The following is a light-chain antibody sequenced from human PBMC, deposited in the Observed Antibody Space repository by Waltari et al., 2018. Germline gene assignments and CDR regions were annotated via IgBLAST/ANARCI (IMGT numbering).Light chain of an antibody. Sequence: QSALTQPASVSGSPGQSITISCTGTSSDGGYYNYVSWYQQHPGKAPKLMIYDVIKRPSGVSNRFSGSKSGNTASLTISGLQAEDEADYYCSSYTTSTTLVFGGGTKLTVL. J-gene: IGLJ3*02. V-gene: IGLV2-14*01. CDR1: SSDGGYYNY. CDR2: DVI. CDR3: SSYTTSTTLV.